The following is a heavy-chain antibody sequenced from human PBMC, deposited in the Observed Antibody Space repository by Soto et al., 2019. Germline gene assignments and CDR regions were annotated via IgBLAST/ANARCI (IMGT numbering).Heavy chain of an antibody. CDR3: GRGGGGYYSEYFQH. CDR2: INPNAYST. J-gene: IGHJ1*01. D-gene: IGHD1-26*01. V-gene: IGHV1-46*03. CDR1: GYTFTTYY. Sequence: QVQLVQSGAEVKKPGASVKVSCKASGYTFTTYYMHWVRQAPGQGLEWMGIINPNAYSTSYAQKFQGRVTRTRDSSTSTVYMELSSLTSEDTAVYYWGRGGGGYYSEYFQHWGQGTLVTVSS.